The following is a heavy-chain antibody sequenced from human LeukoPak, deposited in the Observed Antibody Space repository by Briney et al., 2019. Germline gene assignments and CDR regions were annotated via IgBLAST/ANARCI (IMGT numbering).Heavy chain of an antibody. CDR1: GDSISSYY. V-gene: IGHV4-59*01. CDR2: IYYSGST. D-gene: IGHD1-1*01. CDR3: ARGSPRDAGRITGPIDY. Sequence: SETLSLTCTVSGDSISSYYCSWIRQPPGKGLEWIGYIYYSGSTSYNPSLKSRVTISLDTSNNQFSLKLRSVTAADTAVYYCARGSPRDAGRITGPIDYWGQGTLVIVSS. J-gene: IGHJ4*02.